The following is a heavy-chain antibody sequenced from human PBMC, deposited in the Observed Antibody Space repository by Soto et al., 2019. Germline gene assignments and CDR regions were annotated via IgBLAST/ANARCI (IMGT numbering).Heavy chain of an antibody. CDR3: ASRGGIVVVVAPSRANYYYYGMDV. D-gene: IGHD2-15*01. CDR1: GGTFSSYA. Sequence: SVKVSCKASGGTFSSYAISWVRQAPGQGLEWMGGIIPIFGTANYAQKFQGRVTITADESTSTAYMELSSLRSEDTAVYYCASRGGIVVVVAPSRANYYYYGMDVWGQGTTVTVSS. V-gene: IGHV1-69*13. CDR2: IIPIFGTA. J-gene: IGHJ6*02.